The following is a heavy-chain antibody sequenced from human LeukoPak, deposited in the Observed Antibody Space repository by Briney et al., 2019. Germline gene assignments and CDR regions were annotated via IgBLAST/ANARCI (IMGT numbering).Heavy chain of an antibody. D-gene: IGHD6-13*01. CDR2: IYYSGST. V-gene: IGHV4-31*03. CDR1: GGSISSGGYY. J-gene: IGHJ5*01. CDR3: ASRKYSSSRAHDS. Sequence: SDTLSLLCTVSGGSISSGGYYWSWIRQHPGKGLEWVGYIYYSGSTYYNPFVKSRVTISADTSKNQFSLKLSSVTAADTAVYYCASRKYSSSRAHDSWGQGTLVTVSS.